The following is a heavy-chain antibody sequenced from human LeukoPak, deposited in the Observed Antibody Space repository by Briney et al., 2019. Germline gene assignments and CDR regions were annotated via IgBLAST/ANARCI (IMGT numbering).Heavy chain of an antibody. D-gene: IGHD3-16*02. Sequence: ASVKVSCKASGYTFTGYFMHWVRQAPGQGLDGMGWINPNSGGTNYAQKFQGRVTMTTDTSISTAYMELSRLRYDDTAVYYCARAGGYVWGSYRYDLSFDYWGQGTLVTVSS. CDR3: ARAGGYVWGSYRYDLSFDY. CDR2: INPNSGGT. J-gene: IGHJ4*02. CDR1: GYTFTGYF. V-gene: IGHV1-2*02.